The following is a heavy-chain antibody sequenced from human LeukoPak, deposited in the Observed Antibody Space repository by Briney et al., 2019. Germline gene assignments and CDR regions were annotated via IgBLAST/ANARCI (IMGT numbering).Heavy chain of an antibody. CDR2: ISSSSSYI. J-gene: IGHJ5*02. V-gene: IGHV3-21*01. CDR1: GFTFSSYW. D-gene: IGHD3-9*01. CDR3: ARDGTYYDILTGYYFSGWFDP. Sequence: PGGSLRLSCAASGFTFSSYWMSWVRQAPGKGLEWVSSISSSSSYIYYADSVKGRFTISRDNAKNSLYLQMNSLGAEDTAVYYCARDGTYYDILTGYYFSGWFDPWGQGTLVTVSS.